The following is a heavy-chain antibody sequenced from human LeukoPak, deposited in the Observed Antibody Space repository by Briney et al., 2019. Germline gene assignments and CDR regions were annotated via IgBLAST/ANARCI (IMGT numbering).Heavy chain of an antibody. CDR3: ATSPDDFNLIAVAAHRSPNFDY. V-gene: IGHV3-23*01. D-gene: IGHD6-19*01. CDR1: GFTFSSYA. CDR2: ICDSGGNK. J-gene: IGHJ4*02. Sequence: GGSLRLSCAASGFTFSSYAMRWLPPAPGKGLEGVLDICDSGGNKYHADSVKGRFTISRDNSKDTLYLQMQNLRAEDTGVYYCATSPDDFNLIAVAAHRSPNFDYWGQGTLVTVSS.